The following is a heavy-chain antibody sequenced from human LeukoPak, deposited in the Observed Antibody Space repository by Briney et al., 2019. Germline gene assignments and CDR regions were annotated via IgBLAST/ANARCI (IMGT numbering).Heavy chain of an antibody. V-gene: IGHV4-39*01. CDR2: IYYSGDT. CDR1: GGSISGSSYF. D-gene: IGHD3-10*01. Sequence: SETLSLTCAVSGGSISGSSYFWGWIRQPPGKGLEWIGSIYYSGDTYYNPSLKSRVTITVDTSKNQFSLKLSSVTAADTAVYYCARLKEGIDYWGQGTLVTVSS. CDR3: ARLKEGIDY. J-gene: IGHJ4*02.